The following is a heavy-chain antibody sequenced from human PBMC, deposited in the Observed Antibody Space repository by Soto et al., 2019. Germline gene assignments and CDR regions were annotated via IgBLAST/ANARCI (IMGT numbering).Heavy chain of an antibody. D-gene: IGHD6-6*01. V-gene: IGHV3-30*18. CDR3: AKGGVAARPVRDWFDP. J-gene: IGHJ5*02. CDR1: EFTFSNYG. CDR2: ISYDGSNK. Sequence: PGGSLRLSCAASEFTFSNYGMHWVRQAPGKGLEWVAIISYDGSNKYYADSVKGRFTISRDNSKNTLYLQMNSLRTEDTAVYYCAKGGVAARPVRDWFDPWGQGT.